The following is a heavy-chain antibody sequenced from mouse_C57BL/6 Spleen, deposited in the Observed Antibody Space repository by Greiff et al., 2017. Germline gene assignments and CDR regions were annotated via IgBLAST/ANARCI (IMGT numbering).Heavy chain of an antibody. J-gene: IGHJ2*01. V-gene: IGHV1-66*01. CDR2: IYPGSGNT. D-gene: IGHD4-1*01. CDR3: ANWEGY. Sequence: VKLMESGPELVKPGASVKISCKASGYSFTSYYIHWVKQRPGQGLEWIGWIYPGSGNTKYNEKFKGKATLTADTSSSTAYMQLSSLTSEDSAVYYCANWEGYWGQGTTLTVSS. CDR1: GYSFTSYY.